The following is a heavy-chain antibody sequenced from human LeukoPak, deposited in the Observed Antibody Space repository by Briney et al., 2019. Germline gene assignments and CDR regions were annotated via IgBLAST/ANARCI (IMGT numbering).Heavy chain of an antibody. V-gene: IGHV3-30*02. CDR2: IRYDGSNK. CDR1: GFTFSSYG. CDR3: AKDSGGWFGELLYGESPVFDY. D-gene: IGHD3-10*01. Sequence: GGSLRLSCAASGFTFSSYGMHWVRQAPGKGLEWVAFIRYDGSNKYYADSVKGRFTISRDNSKNTLYLQMNSLRAEDTAVYYCAKDSGGWFGELLYGESPVFDYWGQGTLVTVSS. J-gene: IGHJ4*02.